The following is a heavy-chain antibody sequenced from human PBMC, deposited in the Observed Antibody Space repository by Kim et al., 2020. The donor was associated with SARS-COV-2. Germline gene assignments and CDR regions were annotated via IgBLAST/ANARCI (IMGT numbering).Heavy chain of an antibody. D-gene: IGHD6-13*01. CDR2: INHSGST. CDR1: DGSFSGYY. Sequence: SETLSLTCAASDGSFSGYYWTWIRQPPGKGLEWIGEINHSGSTNYIPSLKSRVTISLDTSKTHFSLNLTSVTAADTAVYYCARGRGIAARYYYSYYGMDVWGQGTTVTVSS. CDR3: ARGRGIAARYYYSYYGMDV. V-gene: IGHV4-34*01. J-gene: IGHJ6*02.